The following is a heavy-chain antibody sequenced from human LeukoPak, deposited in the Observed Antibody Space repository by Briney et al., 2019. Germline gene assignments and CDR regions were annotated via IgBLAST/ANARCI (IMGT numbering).Heavy chain of an antibody. CDR2: MNPNSGNT. CDR3: ARGVAVAGQVDY. Sequence: GASVKVSCKASGGTFSSYAISWVRQATGQGLEWMGWMNPNSGNTGYAQKFQGRVTMTRNTSISTAYMELSSLRSEDTAVYYCARGVAVAGQVDYWGQGTLVTVSS. J-gene: IGHJ4*02. V-gene: IGHV1-8*02. CDR1: GGTFSSYA. D-gene: IGHD6-19*01.